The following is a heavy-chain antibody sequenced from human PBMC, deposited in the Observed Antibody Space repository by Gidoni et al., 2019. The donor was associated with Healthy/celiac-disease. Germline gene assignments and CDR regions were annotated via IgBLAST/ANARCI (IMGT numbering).Heavy chain of an antibody. J-gene: IGHJ4*02. CDR2: ISGSGGST. CDR1: GFTFSRYA. Sequence: EVQLVASWGGLVQPGGSLRLSCSASGFTFSRYAMSWVRQAPGKGLEWVSAISGSGGSTYYADSVKGRFTISRDNSKNTLYLQMNSLRAEDTAVYYCANPPDPTGIAVAGWDWGQGTLVTVSS. D-gene: IGHD6-19*01. CDR3: ANPPDPTGIAVAGWD. V-gene: IGHV3-23*04.